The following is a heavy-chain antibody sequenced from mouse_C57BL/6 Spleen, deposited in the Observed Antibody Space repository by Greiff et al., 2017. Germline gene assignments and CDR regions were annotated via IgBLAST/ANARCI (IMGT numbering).Heavy chain of an antibody. V-gene: IGHV1-5*01. CDR1: GYTFTSYW. CDR3: TREFYYYYDGSCFAY. D-gene: IGHD2-4*01. CDR2: IYPGNSDT. Sequence: VQLQQSGTVLARPGASVKMSCKTSGYTFTSYWMHWVQQRPGQGLEWIGAIYPGNSDTSYNQKFKGKAKLTSVTSASTAYLELSSLTNEDSAVXYCTREFYYYYDGSCFAYWGQGTLVTVSA. J-gene: IGHJ3*01.